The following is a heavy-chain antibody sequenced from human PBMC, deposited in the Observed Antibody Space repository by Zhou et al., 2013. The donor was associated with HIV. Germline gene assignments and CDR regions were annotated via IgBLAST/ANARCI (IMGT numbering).Heavy chain of an antibody. CDR3: ARSTKNGTWAALDP. D-gene: IGHD2-2*01. Sequence: QVQLVQSGAEVKKPGSSVKVSCKASGGTFSSYAISWVRQAPGQGLEWMGRIIPILGIANYAQKFQGRVTITADKSTSTAYMELSSLRSEDTAVYYCARSTKNGTWAALDPWGQGTLVTVSS. CDR2: IIPILGIA. V-gene: IGHV1-69*04. CDR1: GGTFSSYA. J-gene: IGHJ5*02.